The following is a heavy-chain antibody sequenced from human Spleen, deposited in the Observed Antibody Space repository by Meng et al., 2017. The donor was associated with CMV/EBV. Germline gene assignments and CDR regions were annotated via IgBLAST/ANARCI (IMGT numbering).Heavy chain of an antibody. CDR1: GGSIRSYY. J-gene: IGHJ2*01. CDR3: ARGAPRLDL. Sequence: SETLSLTCTVSGGSIRSYYWSWIRQPPGKGLEWIGYIYYSGSTNYNPSLKSRVTISVDTSKNHFSLKLRSVTAADTAVYYCARGAPRLDLWGRGTLVTVSS. V-gene: IGHV4-59*12. CDR2: IYYSGST.